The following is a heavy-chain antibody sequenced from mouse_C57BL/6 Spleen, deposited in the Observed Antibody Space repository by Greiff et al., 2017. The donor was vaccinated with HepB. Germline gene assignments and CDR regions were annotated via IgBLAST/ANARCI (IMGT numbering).Heavy chain of an antibody. J-gene: IGHJ3*01. D-gene: IGHD1-1*01. CDR2: IDPSDSYT. Sequence: QVQLQQPGAELVRPGTSVKLSCKASGYTFTSYWMHWVKQRPGQGLEWIGVIDPSDSYTNYNQKFKGKATLTVDTSSSTAYMQLSSLTSEDSAVYYCARMDYGSSFAYWGQGTLVTVSA. V-gene: IGHV1-59*01. CDR1: GYTFTSYW. CDR3: ARMDYGSSFAY.